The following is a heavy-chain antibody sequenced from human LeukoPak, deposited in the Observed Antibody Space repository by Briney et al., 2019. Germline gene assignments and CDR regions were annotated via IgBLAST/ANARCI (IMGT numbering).Heavy chain of an antibody. V-gene: IGHV1-2*02. CDR2: INPHSGAT. D-gene: IGHD6-19*01. CDR3: ARAPRGSGWEYFDY. Sequence: ASVKVSCKASGYTFTGYSMHWVRQAPGQGLEWMGWINPHSGATNYAQKFQGRVTMTRDTSISTGYMQLTRLTSDDTAVYYCARAPRGSGWEYFDYWGQGTLVTVSS. J-gene: IGHJ4*02. CDR1: GYTFTGYS.